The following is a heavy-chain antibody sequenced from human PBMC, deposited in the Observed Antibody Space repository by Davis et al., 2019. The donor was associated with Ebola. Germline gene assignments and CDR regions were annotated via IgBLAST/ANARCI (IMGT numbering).Heavy chain of an antibody. V-gene: IGHV3-48*03. Sequence: GESLKISCAASGFTFYRYEMNWVRQAPGKGLEWVSYISGSATSTFYADSVKGRFTISRDNSKNTLYLQMNSLRAEDTAVYYCAKDLLGYCSSTSCYYSGSDVWGQGTTVTVSS. CDR1: GFTFYRYE. CDR2: ISGSATST. J-gene: IGHJ6*02. D-gene: IGHD2-2*01. CDR3: AKDLLGYCSSTSCYYSGSDV.